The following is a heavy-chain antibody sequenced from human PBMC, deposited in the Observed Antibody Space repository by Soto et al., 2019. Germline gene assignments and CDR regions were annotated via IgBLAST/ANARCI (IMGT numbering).Heavy chain of an antibody. Sequence: GESLKISFMTSGYKFSAYLISWVRQRPVKGLEWMGIIYPGEFDTRYSPSFEGQVTISVDRSTNTAHLQWSSLKASDTAIYYCARRPQKAYEPIDYFGQGTLVTFCS. CDR1: GYKFSAYL. V-gene: IGHV5-51*01. D-gene: IGHD2-21*01. CDR2: IYPGEFDT. CDR3: ARRPQKAYEPIDY. J-gene: IGHJ4*02.